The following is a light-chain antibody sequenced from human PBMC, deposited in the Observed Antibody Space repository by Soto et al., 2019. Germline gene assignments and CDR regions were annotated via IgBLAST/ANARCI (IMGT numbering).Light chain of an antibody. Sequence: DIRLTQSPTTMSESAGARVTXTCRASQTISSWLAWYQQKPGKAPKLLIYKASSLQSGVPSKFSGSGSGTEFTLTISSLQPDDFATYYCQHYNIYSESFGQGTKVDI. J-gene: IGKJ1*01. CDR3: QHYNIYSES. CDR2: KAS. V-gene: IGKV1-5*03. CDR1: QTISSW.